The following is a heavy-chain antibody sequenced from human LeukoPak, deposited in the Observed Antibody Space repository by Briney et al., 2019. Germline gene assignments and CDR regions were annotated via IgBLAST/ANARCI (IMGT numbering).Heavy chain of an antibody. CDR1: GFTFSDAW. J-gene: IGHJ4*02. Sequence: GGSLRLSCAASGFTFSDAWMSWVRQAPGKGREWVGLIKSKTDGGTTDYAAPVKGRFTISRDDSKNTLYLQMNSLKTEDTAVYYCTSRRITMIVVDYWGQGALVTVSS. D-gene: IGHD3-22*01. CDR3: TSRRITMIVVDY. CDR2: IKSKTDGGTT. V-gene: IGHV3-15*01.